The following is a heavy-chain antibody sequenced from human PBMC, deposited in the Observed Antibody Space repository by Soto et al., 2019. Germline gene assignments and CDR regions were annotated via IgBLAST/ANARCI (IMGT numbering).Heavy chain of an antibody. Sequence: SETLSLTCTVSGDSISSYYWNWMRQPPGKGLEWIGYIHYSGSTNYNPSLKSRVTISVDTSKNQFSLKLSSVTAADTAVYYCARDNGYSYGYTLDHWGQRTLVTVSS. J-gene: IGHJ4*02. CDR3: ARDNGYSYGYTLDH. CDR2: IHYSGST. D-gene: IGHD5-18*01. V-gene: IGHV4-59*01. CDR1: GDSISSYY.